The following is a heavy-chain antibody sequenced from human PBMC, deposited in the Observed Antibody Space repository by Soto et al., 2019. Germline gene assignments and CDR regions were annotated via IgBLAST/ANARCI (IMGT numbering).Heavy chain of an antibody. CDR2: IYYSGST. Sequence: QVQLQESGPGLVKPSETLSLTCTVSGGSISSYYWSWIRQPPGKGLEWIGYIYYSGSTNYNPSLKSRVTISVDTSKNQFSLKLSSVTAADTAVYYCARDPYRANWFDPWGQGTLVTVSS. CDR1: GGSISSYY. D-gene: IGHD1-26*01. J-gene: IGHJ5*02. V-gene: IGHV4-59*01. CDR3: ARDPYRANWFDP.